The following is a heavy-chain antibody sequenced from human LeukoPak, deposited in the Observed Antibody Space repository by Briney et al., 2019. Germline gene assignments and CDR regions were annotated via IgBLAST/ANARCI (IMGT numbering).Heavy chain of an antibody. J-gene: IGHJ6*03. CDR1: GFTFSSYG. CDR2: ISGSGGST. CDR3: AKDSGWPYYYYYYMDV. V-gene: IGHV3-23*01. Sequence: GGSLRLSCAASGFTFSSYGMSWVRQAPGKRLEWVSAISGSGGSTYYADSVKGRFTISRDNSKNTLYLQMNSLRAEDTAVYYCAKDSGWPYYYYYYMDVWGKGTTVTISS. D-gene: IGHD6-19*01.